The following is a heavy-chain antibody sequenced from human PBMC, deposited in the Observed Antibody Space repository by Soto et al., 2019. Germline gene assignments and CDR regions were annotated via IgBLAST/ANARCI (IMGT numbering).Heavy chain of an antibody. Sequence: SETLSLTCGVSVGSISSDNWWSWVRHPPGKGLDWIGEMYHSGSINYNPSLKGRVTISVDKSKKQFSLKLTSVTAADTAVYYCARLKYYDDSGGYWKNNWFDSWAQGTLVTVSS. CDR2: MYHSGSI. CDR1: VGSISSDNW. V-gene: IGHV4-4*02. J-gene: IGHJ5*01. CDR3: ARLKYYDDSGGYWKNNWFDS. D-gene: IGHD3-22*01.